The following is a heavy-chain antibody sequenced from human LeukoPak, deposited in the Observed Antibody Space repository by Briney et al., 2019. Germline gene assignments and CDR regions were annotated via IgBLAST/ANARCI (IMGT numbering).Heavy chain of an antibody. J-gene: IGHJ5*02. CDR1: GFAFSSYA. CDR2: ISGSGGST. CDR3: AKDVSVVPAAIFDP. Sequence: PGGSLRLSCAASGFAFSSYAMSWVRQAPGKGLEWASAISGSGGSTYYADSVKGRFTISRDNYKNTLYLQMNSLRAEDTAVYYCAKDVSVVPAAIFDPWGQGTLVTVSS. V-gene: IGHV3-23*01. D-gene: IGHD2-2*01.